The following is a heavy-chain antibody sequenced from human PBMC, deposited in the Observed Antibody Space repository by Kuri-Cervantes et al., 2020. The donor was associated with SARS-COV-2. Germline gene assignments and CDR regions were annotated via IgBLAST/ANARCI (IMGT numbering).Heavy chain of an antibody. CDR3: ATDAGSRGSTSVNAFDI. V-gene: IGHV1-2*02. Sequence: ASVKVSCKASGYTFTGYYMHWVRQAPGQGLEWMGWINPNSGGTNYAQKFRGRVTMTRDTSISTAYMELSRLRSDDTAVYYCATDAGSRGSTSVNAFDIWGQGTMVTVSS. CDR1: GYTFTGYY. J-gene: IGHJ3*02. D-gene: IGHD2-2*01. CDR2: INPNSGGT.